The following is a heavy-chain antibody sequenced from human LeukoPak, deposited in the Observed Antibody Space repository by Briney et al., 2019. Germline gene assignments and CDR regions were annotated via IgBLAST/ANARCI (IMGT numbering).Heavy chain of an antibody. V-gene: IGHV4-34*01. J-gene: IGHJ4*02. CDR2: INHSGST. D-gene: IGHD3-3*01. Sequence: SETLSLTCAVYGGSFSGYYWSWIRQPPGKGLEWIGEINHSGSTNYNPSLKSRVTISVDTSKNQFSLKLSSVTAADTAVYYCARVVYDFWSGYYSPCYFDYWGQGTLVTVSS. CDR1: GGSFSGYY. CDR3: ARVVYDFWSGYYSPCYFDY.